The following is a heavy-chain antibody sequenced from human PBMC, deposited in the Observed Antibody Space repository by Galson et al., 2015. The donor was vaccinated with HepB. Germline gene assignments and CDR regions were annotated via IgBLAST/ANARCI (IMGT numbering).Heavy chain of an antibody. D-gene: IGHD6-19*01. V-gene: IGHV3-30-3*01. J-gene: IGHJ4*02. Sequence: SLRLSCAASGFTLNTYSMHWVPRAPGKGLKWVALISYGADNKYYADSVKGRFTISRDNSKNTLYLQMNSLRADDTALYYCARDVSVSSGPIDYWGQGALVTVSS. CDR3: ARDVSVSSGPIDY. CDR1: GFTLNTYS. CDR2: ISYGADNK.